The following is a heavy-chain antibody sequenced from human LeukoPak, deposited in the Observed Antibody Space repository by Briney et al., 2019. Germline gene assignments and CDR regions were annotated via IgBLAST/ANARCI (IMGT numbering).Heavy chain of an antibody. J-gene: IGHJ2*01. CDR1: GASITSYH. CDR3: ARSPFVGGVGATSWYFDL. V-gene: IGHV4-4*09. D-gene: IGHD1-26*01. Sequence: SETLSLTCTVSGASITSYHWTWIRQPPGKELEWIGNIYSSANINFNPSLKSRVTMSLDASKSHFSLKLNSVSAADTAIYSCARSPFVGGVGATSWYFDLWGRGALVTVSS. CDR2: IYSSANI.